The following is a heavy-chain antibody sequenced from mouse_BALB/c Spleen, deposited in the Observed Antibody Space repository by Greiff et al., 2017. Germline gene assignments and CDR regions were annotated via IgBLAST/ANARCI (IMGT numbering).Heavy chain of an antibody. V-gene: IGHV1-4*01. Sequence: VQLQQSGAELARPGASVQMSCKASGYTFTSYTMHWVKQRPGQGLEWIGYINPSCGYTNYNQKFKDKATLTADKSSSTAYVQLSSLTSEDSAVYYCARSEDYYAMDYWGQGTSVTVSS. CDR3: ARSEDYYAMDY. J-gene: IGHJ4*01. CDR2: INPSCGYT. CDR1: GYTFTSYT.